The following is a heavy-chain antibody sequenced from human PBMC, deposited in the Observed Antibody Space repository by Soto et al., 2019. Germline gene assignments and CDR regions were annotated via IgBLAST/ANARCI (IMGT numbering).Heavy chain of an antibody. Sequence: GGSLRLSCSASGFTFSSYAMHWVRQAPGKGLEYVSAISSNGGSTYYADSVKGRFTISRDNSKNTLYLQMSSLRAEDTAVYYCVKDYVTTEWSYYYYYGMDVWGQGTTVTVSS. V-gene: IGHV3-64D*08. CDR1: GFTFSSYA. J-gene: IGHJ6*02. CDR2: ISSNGGST. CDR3: VKDYVTTEWSYYYYYGMDV. D-gene: IGHD3-3*01.